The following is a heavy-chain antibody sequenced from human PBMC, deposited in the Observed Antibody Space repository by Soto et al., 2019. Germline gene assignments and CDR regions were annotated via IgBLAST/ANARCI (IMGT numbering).Heavy chain of an antibody. CDR1: GGSISSGGYY. CDR3: ARGSRLGHDAFDI. J-gene: IGHJ3*02. V-gene: IGHV4-31*03. CDR2: IYYSGST. D-gene: IGHD3-10*01. Sequence: QVQLQESGPGLVKPSQTLSLTCTVSGGSISSGGYYWSWIRQHPGKGLEWIGYIYYSGSTYYNPSLNSRVTISVDTSKNQFSLKLSSVTAADTAVYYCARGSRLGHDAFDIWGQGTMVTVSS.